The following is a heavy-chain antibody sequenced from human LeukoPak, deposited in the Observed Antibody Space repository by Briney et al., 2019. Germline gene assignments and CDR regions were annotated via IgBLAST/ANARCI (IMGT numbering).Heavy chain of an antibody. Sequence: GGSVRVSCEARGDSFTGHYRQWVRQAPGQGLEWIGWVNPSSGGPDYAQKFKGRVTVTRDTSISTAYMELSRLTADDTAVYYCARDSEYQLLQNYFDAWGQGTLVIVSS. J-gene: IGHJ5*02. CDR2: VNPSSGGP. CDR1: GDSFTGHY. V-gene: IGHV1-2*02. CDR3: ARDSEYQLLQNYFDA. D-gene: IGHD2-2*01.